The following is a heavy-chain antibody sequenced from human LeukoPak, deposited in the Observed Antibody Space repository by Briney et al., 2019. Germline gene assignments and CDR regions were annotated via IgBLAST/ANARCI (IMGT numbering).Heavy chain of an antibody. D-gene: IGHD2-2*01. CDR2: IYPGDSRT. Sequence: LGESLKISCKGTGYSFRSYWIGWVRQMPGKGMEWMGVIYPGDSRTRYNPSLQGQVTISVDKSINTAYLEWVSLKASDTAMYYCACRDLTSTWFYPWGQGTLVTVSS. CDR3: ACRDLTSTWFYP. V-gene: IGHV5-51*01. J-gene: IGHJ5*02. CDR1: GYSFRSYW.